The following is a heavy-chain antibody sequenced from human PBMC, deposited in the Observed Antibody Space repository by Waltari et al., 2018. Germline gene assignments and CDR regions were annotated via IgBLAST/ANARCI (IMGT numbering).Heavy chain of an antibody. CDR1: GYSISSNYF. V-gene: IGHV4-38-2*01. J-gene: IGHJ4*02. CDR2: IYDSETI. D-gene: IGHD1-26*01. CDR3: ARGLSKVADY. Sequence: QVQLQESGPGLVKPSETLSLTCAVPGYSISSNYFWGLVRQPPGKGLEWIGHIYDSETIFYNPSLKSRVTISLDTSKNHFSLKLRSLTAADTAVYFCARGLSKVADYWGQGILVTVSS.